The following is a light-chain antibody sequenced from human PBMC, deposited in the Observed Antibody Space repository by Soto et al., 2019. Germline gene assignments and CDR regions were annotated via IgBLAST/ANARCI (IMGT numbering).Light chain of an antibody. CDR2: DVS. CDR1: SSDFGGYNY. J-gene: IGLJ1*01. Sequence: QSALNQPRSLSGSPGQSVTISCTGTSSDFGGYNYVSWYQHHPGKAPKLMIYDVSERPSGVPDRFSGSKSGNTASLTISGLQAEDEADYYCCSYAGTFYVFGTGTKVTVL. V-gene: IGLV2-11*01. CDR3: CSYAGTFYV.